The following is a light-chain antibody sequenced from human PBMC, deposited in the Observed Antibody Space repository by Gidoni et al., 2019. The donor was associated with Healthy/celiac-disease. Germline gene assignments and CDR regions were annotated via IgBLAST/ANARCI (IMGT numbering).Light chain of an antibody. J-gene: IGKJ1*01. CDR3: QQYGSSPRT. CDR2: GAS. CDR1: QSVSSSY. Sequence: ELVLTQSPGTLSLSAGERATLSCRASQSVSSSYLAWYQQKPGHAPRLLIYGASSRATGIPDRFSGSGSGTDFTLTISRLEPEDFAMYYCQQYGSSPRTFGPGTKVEIK. V-gene: IGKV3-20*01.